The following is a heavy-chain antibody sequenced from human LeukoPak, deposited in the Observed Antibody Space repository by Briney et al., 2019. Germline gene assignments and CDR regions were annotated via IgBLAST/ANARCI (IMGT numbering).Heavy chain of an antibody. V-gene: IGHV3-48*01. Sequence: GSLRLSCAASGFTFSSYSMNWVRQAPGKGLEWVSYISSSSSTIYYADSVKGRFTISRDNAKNSLYLQMNSLRAEDTAVYYCARDHDNYYDSSGADFDYWGQGTLVTVSS. CDR2: ISSSSSTI. CDR1: GFTFSSYS. J-gene: IGHJ4*02. D-gene: IGHD3-22*01. CDR3: ARDHDNYYDSSGADFDY.